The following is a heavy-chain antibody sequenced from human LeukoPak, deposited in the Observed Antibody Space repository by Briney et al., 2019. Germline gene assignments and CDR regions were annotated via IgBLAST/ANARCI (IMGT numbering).Heavy chain of an antibody. J-gene: IGHJ4*02. CDR2: IYTSGST. CDR3: AREHDSSGYLYYFDY. Sequence: SETLSLTCTVSGGSISSYYWSWIRQPAGKGLEWIGRIYTSGSTNYNPSLKSRVTMSVDTSKNQFSLKLSSVTAADTAVYYCAREHDSSGYLYYFDYWGQGTLVTVSS. CDR1: GGSISSYY. V-gene: IGHV4-4*07. D-gene: IGHD3-22*01.